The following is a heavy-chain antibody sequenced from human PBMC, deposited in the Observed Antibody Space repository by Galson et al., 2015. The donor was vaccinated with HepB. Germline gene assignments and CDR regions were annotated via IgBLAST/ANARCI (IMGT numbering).Heavy chain of an antibody. Sequence: CAISGDSVSSNSAAWNWIRQSPSRGLEWLGRTYYRSKWYNDYAVSVKSRITINPDTSKNQFSLQLNSVTPEDTAVYYCARGVGLYKVAAAGTNWFDPWGQGTLVTVSS. D-gene: IGHD6-13*01. J-gene: IGHJ5*02. CDR3: ARGVGLYKVAAAGTNWFDP. CDR1: GDSVSSNSAA. CDR2: TYYRSKWYN. V-gene: IGHV6-1*01.